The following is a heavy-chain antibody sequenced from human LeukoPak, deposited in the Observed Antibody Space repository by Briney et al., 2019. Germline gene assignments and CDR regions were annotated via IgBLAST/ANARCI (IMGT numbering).Heavy chain of an antibody. D-gene: IGHD2-2*01. V-gene: IGHV1-46*01. J-gene: IGHJ4*02. CDR1: GYTFTSYY. CDR3: ARGFRVYCSSSSCETFDF. CDR2: INPSGGST. Sequence: GASVKVSCKASGYTFTSYYMHWVRQAPGQGLEWMGIINPSGGSTSYAQKFQGRVTMTRDTSTSTVYMELSSLKSEDTAVYYCARGFRVYCSSSSCETFDFWGQGTLVTVSS.